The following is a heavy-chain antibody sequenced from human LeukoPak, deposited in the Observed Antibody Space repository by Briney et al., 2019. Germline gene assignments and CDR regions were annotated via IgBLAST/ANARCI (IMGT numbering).Heavy chain of an antibody. CDR3: AKDLDYDFRWRYYGMDV. V-gene: IGHV3-53*05. CDR1: GFTVSSTY. J-gene: IGHJ6*02. Sequence: GGSLRLSCAASGFTVSSTYMSWVRQAPGKGLEWVSVIYSGGNTYYTDSVKGRFTISRDNSKNTLYLQMNSLRAEDTAVYYCAKDLDYDFRWRYYGMDVWGQGTTVTVSS. CDR2: IYSGGNT. D-gene: IGHD3-3*01.